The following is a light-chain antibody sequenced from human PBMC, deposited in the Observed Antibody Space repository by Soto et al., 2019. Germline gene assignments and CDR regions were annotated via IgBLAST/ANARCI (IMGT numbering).Light chain of an antibody. Sequence: EVVMTQSAATLSVSPGQRASLSCRHSPSVSTAVAWYHQQPGQAPRLLVYGASTRATGIPARFSGSGAGTDFTLTITSLQSEDFGVYFCQQYKDWPTTFGQGTKVDIK. J-gene: IGKJ1*01. CDR2: GAS. V-gene: IGKV3-15*01. CDR3: QQYKDWPTT. CDR1: PSVSTA.